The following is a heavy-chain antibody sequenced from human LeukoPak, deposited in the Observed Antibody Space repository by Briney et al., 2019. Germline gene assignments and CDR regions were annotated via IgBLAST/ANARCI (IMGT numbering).Heavy chain of an antibody. CDR1: GFTFSSYA. V-gene: IGHV3-30-3*02. J-gene: IGHJ6*03. Sequence: GRSLRLSCAASGFTFSSYAMHWIRQAPGKGLEWVAVISYDGSNKYYADSVKGRFTISRDNSKNTLYLQMNSLRAEDTAVYYCAKSALGYGAYYYYMDVWGKGTTVTVSS. CDR3: AKSALGYGAYYYYMDV. CDR2: ISYDGSNK. D-gene: IGHD4-17*01.